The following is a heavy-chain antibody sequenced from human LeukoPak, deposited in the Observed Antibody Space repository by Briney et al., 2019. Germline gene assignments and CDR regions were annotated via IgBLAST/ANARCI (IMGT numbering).Heavy chain of an antibody. CDR2: ISGSGGST. CDR1: GFTFSSYA. J-gene: IGHJ4*02. D-gene: IGHD5-18*01. V-gene: IGHV3-23*01. Sequence: PGGSLRLSXAASGFTFSSYAMSWVRQAPGKGLEWVSAISGSGGSTYYADSVKGRFTISRDNSKNTLYLQMNSLRAEDTAVYYCATDPNRGYSYGYFDYWGQGTLVTVSS. CDR3: ATDPNRGYSYGYFDY.